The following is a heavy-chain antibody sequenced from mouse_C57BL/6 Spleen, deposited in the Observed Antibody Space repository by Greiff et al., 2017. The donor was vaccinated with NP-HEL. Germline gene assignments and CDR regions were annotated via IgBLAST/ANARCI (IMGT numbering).Heavy chain of an antibody. Sequence: DVKLQESGGGLVQPGGSMKLSCVASGFTFSNYWMNWVRQSPEKGLEWVAQIRLKSDNYATHYAESVKGRFTISRDDSKISVYLQMNNLRAEDTGIYYCIYGSSYEAMDYWGQGTSVTVSS. CDR3: IYGSSYEAMDY. D-gene: IGHD1-1*01. CDR1: GFTFSNYW. CDR2: IRLKSDNYAT. J-gene: IGHJ4*01. V-gene: IGHV6-3*01.